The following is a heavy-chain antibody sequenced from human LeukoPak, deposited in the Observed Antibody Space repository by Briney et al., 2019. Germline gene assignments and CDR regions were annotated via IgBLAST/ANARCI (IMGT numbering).Heavy chain of an antibody. D-gene: IGHD2-2*01. V-gene: IGHV3-23*01. CDR1: SLTVSTND. Sequence: GGSLRLSCAASSLTVSTNDMGWVRRAPGKGLEWVSAISGSGGSTYYADSVKGRFTISRDNSKNTLYLQMNSLRAEDTAVYYCATYAYGPSYWGQGTLVTVSS. J-gene: IGHJ4*02. CDR2: ISGSGGST. CDR3: ATYAYGPSY.